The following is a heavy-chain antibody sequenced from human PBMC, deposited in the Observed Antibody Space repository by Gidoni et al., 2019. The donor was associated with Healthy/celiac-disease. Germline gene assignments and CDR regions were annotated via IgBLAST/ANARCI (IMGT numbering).Heavy chain of an antibody. D-gene: IGHD3-3*01. CDR1: GFTFSSYA. V-gene: IGHV3-23*01. CDR2: ISGSGGST. Sequence: EVQLLESGGGLVQPGGSLRLSCAASGFTFSSYAMSWVRQAPGKGLEWVSAISGSGGSTYCADSVKGRFTVSRDNSKNTLYLQMNSLRAEDTAVYYCAKPAGIWSGYYGDYWGQGTLVTVSS. J-gene: IGHJ4*02. CDR3: AKPAGIWSGYYGDY.